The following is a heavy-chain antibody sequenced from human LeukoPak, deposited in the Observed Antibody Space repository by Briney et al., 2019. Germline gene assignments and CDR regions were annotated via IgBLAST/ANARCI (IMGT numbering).Heavy chain of an antibody. V-gene: IGHV3-30*18. D-gene: IGHD3-9*01. Sequence: GRSLRLSCAASGFTFSSYGMHWVRQAPGKGLEWVAVISYDGSNKYYADSVKGRFTISRDNSKNTLYLQMNSLRAEDTAVYYCAKDAEGYFGWLLDDFQQWGQGTLATVSS. J-gene: IGHJ4*01. CDR2: ISYDGSNK. CDR3: AKDAEGYFGWLLDDFQQ. CDR1: GFTFSSYG.